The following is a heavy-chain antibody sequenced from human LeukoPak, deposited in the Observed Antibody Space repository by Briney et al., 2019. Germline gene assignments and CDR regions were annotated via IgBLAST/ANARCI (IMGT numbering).Heavy chain of an antibody. V-gene: IGHV1-2*02. J-gene: IGHJ5*01. Sequence: ASVKVSCKASGYTFTGYYMNWVRQSPGQGLECMGWINPNSGGTNYAQKFQGRVTMTRDTSINTAYMELSRLTSDDTAVYFCARAAYCGGGCFYWFDSWGQGTLVTVSS. CDR1: GYTFTGYY. CDR2: INPNSGGT. D-gene: IGHD2-21*02. CDR3: ARAAYCGGGCFYWFDS.